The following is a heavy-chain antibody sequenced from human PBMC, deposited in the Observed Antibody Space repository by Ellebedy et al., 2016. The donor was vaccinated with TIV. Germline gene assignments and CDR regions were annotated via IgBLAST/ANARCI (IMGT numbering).Heavy chain of an antibody. CDR2: ISGSGGST. CDR3: AKGRDFWSGYSDY. Sequence: GESLKISXGASGFTFSSYSMSWVRQAPGKGLEWVSAISGSGGSTYYADSVKGRFTISRDNSKNTLYLQMNSLSAEDTAVYYCAKGRDFWSGYSDYWGQGTLVTVSS. V-gene: IGHV3-23*01. J-gene: IGHJ4*02. CDR1: GFTFSSYS. D-gene: IGHD3-3*01.